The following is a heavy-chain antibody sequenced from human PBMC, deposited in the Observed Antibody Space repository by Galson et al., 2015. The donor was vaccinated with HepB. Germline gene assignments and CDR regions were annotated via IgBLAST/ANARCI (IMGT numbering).Heavy chain of an antibody. CDR2: IYPGDSDT. CDR3: ARYMAPWLTRRAHAFDI. D-gene: IGHD6-19*01. V-gene: IGHV5-51*01. Sequence: QSGAEVKKPGESLKISCKGSGYSFTSYWIGWVRQMPGKGLEWMGIIYPGDSDTRYSPSFQGQVTISADKSISTAYLQWSSLKASDTAMYYCARYMAPWLTRRAHAFDIWGQGTMVTVSS. J-gene: IGHJ3*02. CDR1: GYSFTSYW.